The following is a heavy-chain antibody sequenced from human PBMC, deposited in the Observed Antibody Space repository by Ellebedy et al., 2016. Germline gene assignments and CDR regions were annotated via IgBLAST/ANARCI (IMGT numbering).Heavy chain of an antibody. V-gene: IGHV1-2*02. CDR2: ISPNNGDT. J-gene: IGHJ2*01. CDR3: ARVLSKGGYYYDGSGYYRYWYFDL. D-gene: IGHD3-22*01. CDR1: GYNFSDFY. Sequence: ASVKVSCXASGYNFSDFYIHWVRKAPGQGLEWMGWISPNNGDTKFARKFQGRVTMTRDTSIHTAYMELSRLRSDDTAVYYCARVLSKGGYYYDGSGYYRYWYFDLWGRGTLVTVSS.